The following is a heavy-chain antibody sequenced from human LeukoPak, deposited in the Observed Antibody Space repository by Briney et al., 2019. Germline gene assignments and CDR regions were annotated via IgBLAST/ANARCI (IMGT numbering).Heavy chain of an antibody. CDR2: IIPIFGTA. CDR1: GGTFSSYA. CDR3: ARETQPGYSSGWYRSYFDY. J-gene: IGHJ4*02. Sequence: SVKVSCKASGGTFSSYAISWVRQAPGQGLEWMGGIIPIFGTANYAQKFQGRVTITADGSTSTAYMELSSLRSEDTAVYYCARETQPGYSSGWYRSYFDYWGQETLVTVSS. D-gene: IGHD6-19*01. V-gene: IGHV1-69*13.